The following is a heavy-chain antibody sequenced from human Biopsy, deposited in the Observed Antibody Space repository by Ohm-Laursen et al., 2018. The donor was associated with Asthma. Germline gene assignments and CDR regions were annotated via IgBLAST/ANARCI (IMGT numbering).Heavy chain of an antibody. J-gene: IGHJ4*02. V-gene: IGHV4-39*01. CDR2: THYSGST. Sequence: SDTLSLTCTVSGASIRGSGSYWAWIRQAPGKGPEWIGTTHYSGSTFYKLSLRSRVTMSLDTSTNQFSLRLRSVTATDTAVYYCASPVNRAFGGYEWAAVFDYWGQGILVTVSS. CDR1: GASIRGSGSY. D-gene: IGHD5-12*01. CDR3: ASPVNRAFGGYEWAAVFDY.